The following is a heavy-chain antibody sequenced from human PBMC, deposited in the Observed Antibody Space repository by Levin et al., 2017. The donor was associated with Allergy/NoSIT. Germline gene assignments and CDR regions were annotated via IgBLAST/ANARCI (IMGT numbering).Heavy chain of an antibody. CDR1: GYTFTGYY. CDR3: ARDSYGDYAGDYYYGMDV. D-gene: IGHD4-17*01. V-gene: IGHV1-2*02. J-gene: IGHJ6*02. Sequence: ASVKVSCKASGYTFTGYYMHWVRQAPGQGLEWMGWINPNSGGTNYAQKFQGRVTMTRDTSISTAYMELSRLRSDDTAVYYCARDSYGDYAGDYYYGMDVWGQGTTVTVSS. CDR2: INPNSGGT.